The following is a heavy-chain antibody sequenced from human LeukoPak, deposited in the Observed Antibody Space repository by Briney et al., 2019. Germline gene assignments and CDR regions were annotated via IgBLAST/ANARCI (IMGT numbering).Heavy chain of an antibody. D-gene: IGHD2-15*01. Sequence: ASVKVSCKACGYTFTSYAMHWVRQAPGQRLEWMGWLNAGNGNTKYSQKFQGRVTITRDTSASTAYMELSSLRSEDTAVYYCASSLVVAATHYYYYGMDVWGQGTTVTVSS. V-gene: IGHV1-3*01. J-gene: IGHJ6*02. CDR3: ASSLVVAATHYYYYGMDV. CDR2: LNAGNGNT. CDR1: GYTFTSYA.